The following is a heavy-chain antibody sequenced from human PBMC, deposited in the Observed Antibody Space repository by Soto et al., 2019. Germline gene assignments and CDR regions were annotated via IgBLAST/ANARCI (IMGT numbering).Heavy chain of an antibody. CDR2: ISNDGSNP. Sequence: LRLSCAASGFTFSKYAMHWVRQARGTGLEWVAVISNDGSNPYYADSVKGRFTISRDNSKNTLYLQMNSLREEDTAVYYCARTGYDRSGYFVEYYFDYWGQGTLVTVSS. CDR3: ARTGYDRSGYFVEYYFDY. J-gene: IGHJ4*02. CDR1: GFTFSKYA. D-gene: IGHD3-22*01. V-gene: IGHV3-30-3*01.